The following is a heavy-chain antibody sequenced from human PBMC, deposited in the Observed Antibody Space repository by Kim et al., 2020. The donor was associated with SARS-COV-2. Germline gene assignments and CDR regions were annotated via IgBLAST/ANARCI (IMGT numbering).Heavy chain of an antibody. Sequence: GGSLRLSCAASGFTFSSYAMSWVRQAPGKGLEWVSAISGSGGSTYYADSVKGRFTISRDNSKNTLYLQMNSLRAEDTAVYYCAKAWDDIVVVVAATPSAFDIWGQGTMVTVSS. J-gene: IGHJ3*02. CDR2: ISGSGGST. CDR1: GFTFSSYA. D-gene: IGHD2-15*01. V-gene: IGHV3-23*01. CDR3: AKAWDDIVVVVAATPSAFDI.